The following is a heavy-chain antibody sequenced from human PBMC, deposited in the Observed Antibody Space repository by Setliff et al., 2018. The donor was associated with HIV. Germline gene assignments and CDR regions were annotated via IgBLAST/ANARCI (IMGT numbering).Heavy chain of an antibody. D-gene: IGHD3-10*01. CDR3: ARGRGSQSYYYLDV. J-gene: IGHJ6*03. V-gene: IGHV1-3*03. Sequence: ASVKVSCKASGYSFTSYDMYWVRQAPGQRLEWMGWINAGNGNTKYSQEFQGRVTITRDTSASTAYMELSSLRSEDMAVYYCARGRGSQSYYYLDVWGKGTTVTVSS. CDR2: INAGNGNT. CDR1: GYSFTSYD.